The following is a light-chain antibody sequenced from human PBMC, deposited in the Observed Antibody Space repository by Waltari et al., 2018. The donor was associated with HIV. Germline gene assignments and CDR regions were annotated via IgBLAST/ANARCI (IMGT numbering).Light chain of an antibody. V-gene: IGLV1-44*01. Sequence: QSVLTQPPSASGTPEQRVTISCSGSTSNIGRNTVSWFQQFPGTAPKVLIYGKNPRPSWVPDRCSGSKSGTSASLAISGLQSEDEADYYCASWDDSLNGPVFGGGTKLTVV. J-gene: IGLJ2*01. CDR1: TSNIGRNT. CDR3: ASWDDSLNGPV. CDR2: GKN.